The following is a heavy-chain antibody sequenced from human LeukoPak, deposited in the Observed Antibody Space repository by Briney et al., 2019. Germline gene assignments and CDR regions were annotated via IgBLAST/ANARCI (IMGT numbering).Heavy chain of an antibody. CDR1: GGSISSYY. D-gene: IGHD6-13*01. Sequence: SETLSLTCTVSGGSISSYYWSWIRQPPGKGLEWIGYIYYSGSSNYNPSLKSRVTISVDTSKNHFSLKLSSVTAADTAVYYCARDPGYSISWNYFDYWGQGTLVTVSS. J-gene: IGHJ4*02. CDR2: IYYSGSS. V-gene: IGHV4-59*01. CDR3: ARDPGYSISWNYFDY.